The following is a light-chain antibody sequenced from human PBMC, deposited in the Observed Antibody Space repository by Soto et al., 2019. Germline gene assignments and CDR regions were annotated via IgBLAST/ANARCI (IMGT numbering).Light chain of an antibody. Sequence: EIVMTQSPATLSVSQGEGATLSCRASQSVGNKLAWYQQKPGQAPRLLIYATSSRATDVPDRFSGSGSGTDFTLTISRLEPEDFAVYYCQQYGNSLPWTFGQGTKVDIK. CDR3: QQYGNSLPWT. CDR1: QSVGNK. CDR2: ATS. V-gene: IGKV3-20*01. J-gene: IGKJ1*01.